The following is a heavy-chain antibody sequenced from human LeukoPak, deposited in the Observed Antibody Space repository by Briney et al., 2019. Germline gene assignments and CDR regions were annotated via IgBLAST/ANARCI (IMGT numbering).Heavy chain of an antibody. CDR1: GFTFSSYA. J-gene: IGHJ3*02. CDR3: AKLAGLPTPGRDAFDI. V-gene: IGHV3-23*01. Sequence: GGSLRLSCAASGFTFSSYAMSWVRQAPGKGPEWVSAISGSGGSTYYADSVKGRFTISRDNSKNTLYLQMNSLRAEDTAVYYCAKLAGLPTPGRDAFDIWGQGTMVTVSS. CDR2: ISGSGGST. D-gene: IGHD2-2*01.